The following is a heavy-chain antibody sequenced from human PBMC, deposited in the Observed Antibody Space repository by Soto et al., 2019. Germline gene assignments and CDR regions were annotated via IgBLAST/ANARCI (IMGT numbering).Heavy chain of an antibody. CDR2: IYWDGDR. Sequence: QITLKESGPTLMKPTQTLALTCTFSGFSFNTRGVGVAWIRQPPGKTLEWLAVIYWDGDRRYSPSLTDRLSITKDMSTKHVVLTLSNVDPVDTGTYYCAHLVPGPLSFAYWGQGALVTVSS. V-gene: IGHV2-5*02. D-gene: IGHD6-19*01. CDR3: AHLVPGPLSFAY. CDR1: GFSFNTRGVG. J-gene: IGHJ4*02.